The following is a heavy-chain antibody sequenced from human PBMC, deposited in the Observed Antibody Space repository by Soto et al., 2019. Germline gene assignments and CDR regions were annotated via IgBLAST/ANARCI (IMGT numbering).Heavy chain of an antibody. CDR1: GYTFTGYY. CDR3: ASERGDFWSGRNYNYYYGMDV. J-gene: IGHJ6*02. CDR2: INPMCGTA. V-gene: IGHV1-69*13. D-gene: IGHD3-3*01. Sequence: SVKVSCKASGYTFTGYYMHWVRQAPGQGLEWMGWINPMCGTANSAQKFQGRVTITADESTSTAYMELSSLRSEDTAVYYCASERGDFWSGRNYNYYYGMDVWGQGTTVTVSS.